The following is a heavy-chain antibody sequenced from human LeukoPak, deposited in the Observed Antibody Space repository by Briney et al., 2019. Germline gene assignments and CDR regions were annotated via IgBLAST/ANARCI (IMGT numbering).Heavy chain of an antibody. J-gene: IGHJ6*03. V-gene: IGHV3-48*03. CDR1: GFTFSSYE. CDR2: INSSGTTI. Sequence: GGSLRLSCAASGFTFSSYEMNWVRQAPGKALEWVSSINSSGTTIFYADSMRGRFTISRDNAKDSLYLQMNSLAPEDTAVYYCARDPYSGNYGNYYYYYMDDWGKGTTVTISS. CDR3: ARDPYSGNYGNYYYYYMDD. D-gene: IGHD1-26*01.